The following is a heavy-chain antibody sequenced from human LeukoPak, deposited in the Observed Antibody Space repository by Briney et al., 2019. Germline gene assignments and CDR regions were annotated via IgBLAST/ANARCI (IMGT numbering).Heavy chain of an antibody. J-gene: IGHJ6*03. D-gene: IGHD1-1*01. Sequence: GGSLRLSCAASGFTFSSYGMSWVRQAPGKGLEWVSAISGSGGSTYYADSVKGRFTISRDNSKNTLYLQMNSLRAEDTAVYYCTQVPPPAPTYYYYYMDVWGKGTTVTISS. CDR2: ISGSGGST. V-gene: IGHV3-23*01. CDR3: TQVPPPAPTYYYYYMDV. CDR1: GFTFSSYG.